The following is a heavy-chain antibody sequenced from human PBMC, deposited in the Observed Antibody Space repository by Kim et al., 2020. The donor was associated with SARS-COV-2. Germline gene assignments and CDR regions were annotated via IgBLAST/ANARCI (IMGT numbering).Heavy chain of an antibody. D-gene: IGHD5-12*01. CDR3: ASRIEGYSGYEAYYYYGMDV. CDR1: GGSISSSSYY. J-gene: IGHJ6*02. CDR2: IYYSGST. Sequence: SETLSLTCTVSGGSISSSSYYWGWIRQPPGKGLEWIGSIYYSGSTYYNPSLKSRVTISVDTSKNQFSLKLSSVTAADTAVYYCASRIEGYSGYEAYYYYGMDVWGQGTTVTVSS. V-gene: IGHV4-39*01.